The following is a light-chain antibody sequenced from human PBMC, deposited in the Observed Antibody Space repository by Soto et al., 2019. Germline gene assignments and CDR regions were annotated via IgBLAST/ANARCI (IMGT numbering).Light chain of an antibody. Sequence: QSVLTQPPSASGTPGQRVTISCSGSDSNIGRNTVNWYQQFPGTAPKVLIHSNDQRPSGVPDRFSGSRSGTSASLAISGLQSEDEADYYCASWDDSLNGWVFGGGTKLTVL. CDR3: ASWDDSLNGWV. CDR2: SND. J-gene: IGLJ3*02. V-gene: IGLV1-44*01. CDR1: DSNIGRNT.